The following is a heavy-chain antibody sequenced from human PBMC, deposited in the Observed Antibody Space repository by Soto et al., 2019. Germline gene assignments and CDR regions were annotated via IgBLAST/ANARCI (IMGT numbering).Heavy chain of an antibody. Sequence: SETLSLTCTVSGGSVSSGSYYWSWIRQPPGKGLEWIGYIYYSGSTNYNPSLKSRVTISVDTSKNQFSLKLSSVTAADTAVYYCARDSSSYYDSSGYLRTYYYGMDVWGQGTTVTVSS. J-gene: IGHJ6*02. V-gene: IGHV4-61*01. D-gene: IGHD3-22*01. CDR2: IYYSGST. CDR3: ARDSSSYYDSSGYLRTYYYGMDV. CDR1: GGSVSSGSYY.